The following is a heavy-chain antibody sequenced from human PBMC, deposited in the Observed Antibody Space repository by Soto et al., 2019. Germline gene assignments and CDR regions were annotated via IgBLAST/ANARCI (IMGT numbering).Heavy chain of an antibody. CDR2: IYYSGST. V-gene: IGHV4-31*03. Sequence: SETLSLTCTVSGGSISSGGYYWSWIRQHPGKGLEWIGYIYYSGSTYYNPSLKSRVTISVDTSKNQFSLKLSSVTAADTAVYYCARVPGAAEVSLTGYYYYGMDVWGQGTTVTVSS. D-gene: IGHD6-13*01. CDR3: ARVPGAAEVSLTGYYYYGMDV. CDR1: GGSISSGGYY. J-gene: IGHJ6*02.